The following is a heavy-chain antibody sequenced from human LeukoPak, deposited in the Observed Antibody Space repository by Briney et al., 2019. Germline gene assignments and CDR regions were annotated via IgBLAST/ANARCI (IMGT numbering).Heavy chain of an antibody. CDR1: GFTFSHHW. V-gene: IGHV3-74*01. J-gene: IGHJ6*02. CDR3: ARATSYSNYGMDV. Sequence: GGSLRLSCAASGFTFSHHWMHWVRQVPGKGLVWVSRINSDGSSTTYAGSVKGRFTISRDNARNTLYLQMNSLRAEDTAVHYCARATSYSNYGMDVWGQGTGVSVSS. D-gene: IGHD6-13*01. CDR2: INSDGSST.